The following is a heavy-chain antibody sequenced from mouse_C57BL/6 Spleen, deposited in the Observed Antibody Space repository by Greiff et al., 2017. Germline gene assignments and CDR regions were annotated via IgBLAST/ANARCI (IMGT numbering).Heavy chain of an antibody. D-gene: IGHD2-4*01. CDR2: IDPEDGET. CDR3: AYDSEISAMDY. CDR1: GFNIKDYY. Sequence: VQLQQSGAELVKPGASVKLSCTASGFNIKDYYMHWVKQRTEQGLEWIGRIDPEDGETKYATKIQGKATIKADTSSNTAYLQLSSLTSEDTAVYYCAYDSEISAMDYWGQGTSVTVSS. J-gene: IGHJ4*01. V-gene: IGHV14-2*01.